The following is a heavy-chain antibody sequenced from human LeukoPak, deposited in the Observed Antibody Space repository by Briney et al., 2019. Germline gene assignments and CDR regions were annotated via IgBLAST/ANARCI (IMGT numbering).Heavy chain of an antibody. Sequence: PGGSLRLSCAASGFTFSSYVMHWVRQAPGKGLEWVGVILSDGSNKYYADSVKGRFTISRDNSKNTLYLQMNSLRAEDTAVYYCAKDVVWFGESQDAFDIWGQGTMVTVSS. CDR3: AKDVVWFGESQDAFDI. D-gene: IGHD3-10*01. CDR1: GFTFSSYV. J-gene: IGHJ3*02. V-gene: IGHV3-30*04. CDR2: ILSDGSNK.